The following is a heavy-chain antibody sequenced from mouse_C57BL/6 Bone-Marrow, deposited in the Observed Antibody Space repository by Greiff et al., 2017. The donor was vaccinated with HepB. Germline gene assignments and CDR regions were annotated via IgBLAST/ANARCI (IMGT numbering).Heavy chain of an antibody. V-gene: IGHV14-4*01. D-gene: IGHD1-1*01. CDR1: GFNIKDDY. Sequence: VQLKESGAELVRPGASVKLSCTASGFNIKDDYMHWVKQRPEQGLEWIGWIDPENGDTEYASKFQGKATITADTSSNTAYLQLSSLTSEDTAVYYCTYGSLYFDVWGTGTTVTVSS. J-gene: IGHJ1*03. CDR2: IDPENGDT. CDR3: TYGSLYFDV.